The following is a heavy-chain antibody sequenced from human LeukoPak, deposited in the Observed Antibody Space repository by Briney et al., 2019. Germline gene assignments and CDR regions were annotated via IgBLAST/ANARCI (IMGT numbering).Heavy chain of an antibody. V-gene: IGHV4-4*07. CDR3: AREQAYYYGSSGYHFDY. CDR1: GGSISSYY. CDR2: IYTSGST. J-gene: IGHJ4*02. D-gene: IGHD3-22*01. Sequence: SETLSLTCTVSGGSISSYYCSWIRQPAGKGLEWIGRIYTSGSTNYNPSLKSRVTMSVDTSKNQFSLKLSSVTAADTAVYYCAREQAYYYGSSGYHFDYWGQGTLVTVSS.